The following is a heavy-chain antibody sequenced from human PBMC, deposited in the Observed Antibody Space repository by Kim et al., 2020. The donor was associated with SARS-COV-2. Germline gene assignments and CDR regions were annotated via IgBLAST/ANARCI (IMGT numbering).Heavy chain of an antibody. Sequence: GGSLRLSCAASGFTFSSYAMHWVRQAPGKGLEWVAVISYDGSNKYYADSVKGRFTISRDNSKNTLYLQMNSLRAEDTAVYYCARGQGMDILTGYYEYYYDSSPWYYFDYWGQGTLVTVSS. D-gene: IGHD3-9*01. CDR3: ARGQGMDILTGYYEYYYDSSPWYYFDY. J-gene: IGHJ4*02. V-gene: IGHV3-30*04. CDR2: ISYDGSNK. CDR1: GFTFSSYA.